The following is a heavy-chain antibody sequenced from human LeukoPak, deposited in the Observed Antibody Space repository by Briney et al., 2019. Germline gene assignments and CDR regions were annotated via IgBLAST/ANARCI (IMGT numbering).Heavy chain of an antibody. CDR1: GGSFSGYY. D-gene: IGHD3-10*01. V-gene: IGHV4-34*01. CDR2: INHSGST. J-gene: IGHJ4*02. Sequence: PSETLSLTCAVYGGSFSGYYWSWIRQPPGKGLEWIGEINHSGSTNYNPSLKSRVTISVDTSKNQFSLKLSSVTAADTAVYYCARHEPCNSGSHYDYWGQGTLVTVSS. CDR3: ARHEPCNSGSHYDY.